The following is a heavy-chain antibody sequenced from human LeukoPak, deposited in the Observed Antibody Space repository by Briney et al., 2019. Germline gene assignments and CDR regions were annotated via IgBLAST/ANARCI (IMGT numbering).Heavy chain of an antibody. CDR3: ARGGNDYVWGSYRYTYYFDY. V-gene: IGHV4-39*07. D-gene: IGHD3-16*02. Sequence: PSETLSLTCTVSGGSISSTSYYWGWIRQPPGKGLEWIGSIYYSGSTYYNPSLKSRVAISADRSKNQFSLKLSSVTAADTAVYYCARGGNDYVWGSYRYTYYFDYWGQGTLVTVSS. CDR1: GGSISSTSYY. J-gene: IGHJ4*02. CDR2: IYYSGST.